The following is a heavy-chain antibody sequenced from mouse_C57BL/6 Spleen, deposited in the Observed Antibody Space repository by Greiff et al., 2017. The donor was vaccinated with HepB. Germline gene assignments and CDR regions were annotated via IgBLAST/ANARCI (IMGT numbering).Heavy chain of an antibody. Sequence: VQLQQSGTELVKPGASVKLSCKASGYTFTSYWMHWVKQRPGQGLEWIGNINPSNGGTNYNEKFKSKATLTVDKSSSTAYMQLSSLTSEDSAVYYCARSGGYLYAMDYWGQGTSVTVSS. J-gene: IGHJ4*01. D-gene: IGHD2-2*01. CDR2: INPSNGGT. CDR1: GYTFTSYW. CDR3: ARSGGYLYAMDY. V-gene: IGHV1-53*01.